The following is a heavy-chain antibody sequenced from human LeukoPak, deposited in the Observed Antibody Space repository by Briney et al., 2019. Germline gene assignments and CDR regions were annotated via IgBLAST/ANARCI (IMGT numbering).Heavy chain of an antibody. Sequence: PSETLSLTCSVSGGSISSYYWSWIRQPAGKGLEWIGRIHTSGSTNYNPSLKSRVTMSVDTSKNQFSLKLSSVTAADTAVYYSARDWTLSGPYYYYYMDVWGKGTTVTISS. CDR2: IHTSGST. D-gene: IGHD2-15*01. CDR1: GGSISSYY. J-gene: IGHJ6*03. V-gene: IGHV4-4*07. CDR3: ARDWTLSGPYYYYYMDV.